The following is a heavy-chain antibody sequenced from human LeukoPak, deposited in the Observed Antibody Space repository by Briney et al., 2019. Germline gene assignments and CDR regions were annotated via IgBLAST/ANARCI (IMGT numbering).Heavy chain of an antibody. D-gene: IGHD3-3*01. J-gene: IGHJ4*02. V-gene: IGHV3-23*01. CDR1: GFTFSSYA. CDR3: AKAKYYDFWSGYYPDY. Sequence: GGSLRLSCAASGFTFSSYAMSWVRQAPGKGLEWVSAISGSGGSTYYADSVKGRFTISRDNSKNTLYLQMNSLRAEVTAVYYCAKAKYYDFWSGYYPDYWGQGTLVTVSS. CDR2: ISGSGGST.